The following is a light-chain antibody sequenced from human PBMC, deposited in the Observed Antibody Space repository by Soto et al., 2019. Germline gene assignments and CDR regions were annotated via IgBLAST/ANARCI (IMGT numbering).Light chain of an antibody. CDR3: QEYSGYSRT. V-gene: IGKV1-5*01. J-gene: IGKJ1*01. CDR1: QTISSW. CDR2: DAS. Sequence: DIQMTQSPSTLSSSVGXRXXXXXXASQTISSWLAWYQQKPGKAPKVLIYDASSLKSGVPSTFSGSGSGTEFTLTISSLQPDDFATYYCQEYSGYSRTFGQGTKVDIK.